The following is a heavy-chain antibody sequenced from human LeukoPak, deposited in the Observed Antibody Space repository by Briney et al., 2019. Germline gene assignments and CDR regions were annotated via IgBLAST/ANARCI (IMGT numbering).Heavy chain of an antibody. CDR1: GFTFGDYA. CDR3: TRVFYIVATITPWFDP. J-gene: IGHJ5*02. D-gene: IGHD5-12*01. CDR2: IRSKAYGGTT. V-gene: IGHV3-49*03. Sequence: GGSLRLSCTASGFTFGDYAMSWFRQAPGKGLEWVGFIRSKAYGGTTEYAASVKGRFTISRDDSKSIAYLQMNSLKTEDTAVYYCTRVFYIVATITPWFDPWGQGTLVTVSS.